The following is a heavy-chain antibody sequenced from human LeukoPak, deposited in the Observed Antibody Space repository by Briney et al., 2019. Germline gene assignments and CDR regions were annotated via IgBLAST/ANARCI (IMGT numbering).Heavy chain of an antibody. CDR3: AKETCSGGSCYGLDY. J-gene: IGHJ4*02. D-gene: IGHD2-15*01. CDR1: GFTFSSYG. Sequence: GRSLRLSCAASGFTFSSYGMHWVRQAPGKGLEWVAVISYDGSNKYYADSVKGRFTISRDNSKNTLYLQMNSLRAEDTAVYYCAKETCSGGSCYGLDYWGQGTLVTVSS. V-gene: IGHV3-30*18. CDR2: ISYDGSNK.